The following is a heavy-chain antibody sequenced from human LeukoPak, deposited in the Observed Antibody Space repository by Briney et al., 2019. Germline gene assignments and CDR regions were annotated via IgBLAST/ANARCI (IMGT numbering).Heavy chain of an antibody. CDR2: ISYDGTDK. D-gene: IGHD3-16*02. V-gene: IGHV3-30*04. Sequence: PGGSLRLSCAASGFTFTTFPMHWVRQPPGKGLEWVAVISYDGTDKYYADSVKGRFTISRDNSKSTLYLQMDSLRAEDTAVYYCAKDHYDYIGGTYRDFDYWGQGTLVTVSS. CDR3: AKDHYDYIGGTYRDFDY. J-gene: IGHJ4*02. CDR1: GFTFTTFP.